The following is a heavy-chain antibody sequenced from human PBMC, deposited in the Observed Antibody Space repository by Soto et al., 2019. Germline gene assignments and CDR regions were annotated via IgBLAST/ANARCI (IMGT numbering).Heavy chain of an antibody. J-gene: IGHJ4*02. CDR1: GFTFSSYA. V-gene: IGHV3-23*01. CDR3: AKDPNYFPQGYFDY. CDR2: ISGSGGST. D-gene: IGHD3-10*01. Sequence: GGSLRLSCAASGFTFSSYAVSWVRQAPGKRLEWVSAISGSGGSTYYADSVKGRFTISRDNSKNTLYLQMNSLRAEDTAVYYCAKDPNYFPQGYFDYWGQGTLVTVSS.